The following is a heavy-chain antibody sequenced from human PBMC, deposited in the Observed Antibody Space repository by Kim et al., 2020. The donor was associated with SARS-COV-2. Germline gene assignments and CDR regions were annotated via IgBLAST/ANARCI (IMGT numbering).Heavy chain of an antibody. CDR3: ARDDGIITDATKGTYF. J-gene: IGHJ4*01. V-gene: IGHV3-30-3*01. D-gene: IGHD1-20*01. CDR1: GFTFSSYA. Sequence: GGSLRLSCAASGFTFSSYAMHWVRQAPGKGLEWVAVISYDGSNKYYADSVKGRFTISRDNSKNTLYLQMNSLRAEDTAVYYCARDDGIITDATKGTYF. CDR2: ISYDGSNK.